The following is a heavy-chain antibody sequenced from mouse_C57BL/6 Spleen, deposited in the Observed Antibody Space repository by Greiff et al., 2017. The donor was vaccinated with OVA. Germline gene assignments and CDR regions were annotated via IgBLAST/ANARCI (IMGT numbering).Heavy chain of an antibody. CDR2: IYPGDGDT. Sequence: QVQLQQSGPELVKPGASVKISCKASGYAFSSSWMNWVKQRPGRGLEWIGRIYPGDGDTNYNGKFKGKATLTADKSSSTAYMQLSSLTSEDSAVYFCARWDGKVYAMDYWGQGTSVTVSS. CDR1: GYAFSSSW. D-gene: IGHD2-1*01. J-gene: IGHJ4*01. CDR3: ARWDGKVYAMDY. V-gene: IGHV1-82*01.